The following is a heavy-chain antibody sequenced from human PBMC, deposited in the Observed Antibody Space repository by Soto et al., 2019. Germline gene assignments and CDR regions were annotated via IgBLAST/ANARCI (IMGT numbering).Heavy chain of an antibody. CDR3: AKDLTSMVRVVLPSH. CDR1: GFDFGDYY. CDR2: IDSGDGTT. J-gene: IGHJ4*02. Sequence: GGSLRLSCTGSGFDFGDYYMSWIRQAPGKGLEWVSYIDSGDGTTYYTDSVKGRFTISRDNAKKTVYLQMSSLRVEDTAIYYCAKDLTSMVRVVLPSHWGQGILVTVSS. V-gene: IGHV3-11*01. D-gene: IGHD3-10*01.